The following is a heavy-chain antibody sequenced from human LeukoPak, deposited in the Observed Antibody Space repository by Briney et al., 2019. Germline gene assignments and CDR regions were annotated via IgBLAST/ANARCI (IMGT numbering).Heavy chain of an antibody. Sequence: PGGSLRLSCAASGFTFSSYSMNWVRQAPGKGLEWVSSISSSSSYIYYADSVKGRFTISRDNAKNSPYLQMNSLKAEDTAVYYCARKAAAGTRKDFDYWGQGTLVTVSS. J-gene: IGHJ4*02. CDR2: ISSSSSYI. CDR3: ARKAAAGTRKDFDY. V-gene: IGHV3-21*01. CDR1: GFTFSSYS. D-gene: IGHD6-13*01.